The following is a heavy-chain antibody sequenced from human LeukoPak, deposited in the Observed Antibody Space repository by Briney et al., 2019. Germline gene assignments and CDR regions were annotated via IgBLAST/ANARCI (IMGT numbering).Heavy chain of an antibody. CDR1: VYTFTINY. CDR3: AKDRCSNGVGCYYYYMDV. J-gene: IGHJ6*03. Sequence: GASVKVSFKSFVYTFTINYMHWGRHPPAQGTERMGVISPSGGSTTYAQKFQGRVTLTRDMSTSTDYLELSSLRSEDTAVYYCAKDRCSNGVGCYYYYMDVWGKGTTVTISS. CDR2: ISPSGGST. V-gene: IGHV1-46*01. D-gene: IGHD2-8*01.